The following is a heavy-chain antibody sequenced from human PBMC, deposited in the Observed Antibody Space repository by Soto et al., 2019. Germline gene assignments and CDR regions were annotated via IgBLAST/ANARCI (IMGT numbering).Heavy chain of an antibody. V-gene: IGHV3-23*01. J-gene: IGHJ5*02. CDR1: GFTFSSYA. CDR2: ISGSGGDT. Sequence: EVQLLESGGGLVQPGGSLRLSCAASGFTFSSYAMSWVRQAPGKGLEWVSSISGSGGDTYYADSVRGRFTISRDNSKNTLFLQMNSLGAEDTAVYYCAKDRSESGTTVRFDPWGQGTLVTVSS. CDR3: AKDRSESGTTVRFDP. D-gene: IGHD1-1*01.